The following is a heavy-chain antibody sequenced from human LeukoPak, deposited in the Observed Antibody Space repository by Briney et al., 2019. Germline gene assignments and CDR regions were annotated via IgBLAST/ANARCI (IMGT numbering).Heavy chain of an antibody. D-gene: IGHD2-8*01. CDR2: ISSDGSST. J-gene: IGHJ4*02. V-gene: IGHV3-74*01. CDR3: ARIYCIKDCPLGY. Sequence: PGGSLRLSCTASGFTFTNYWMHWVRQAPGKGLVWVSRISSDGSSTNYADSVKGRFTISRDNAKNTVDLQMNSLSAEDTAVYYCARIYCIKDCPLGYWGQGALVTVSS. CDR1: GFTFTNYW.